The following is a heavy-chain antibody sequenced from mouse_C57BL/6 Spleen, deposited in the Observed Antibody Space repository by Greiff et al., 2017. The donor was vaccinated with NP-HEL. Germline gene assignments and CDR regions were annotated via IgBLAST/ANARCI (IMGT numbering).Heavy chain of an antibody. CDR3: ARDASLITTVVATRYFDY. D-gene: IGHD1-1*01. CDR1: GFTFSDFY. V-gene: IGHV7-1*01. J-gene: IGHJ2*01. Sequence: EVQRVESGGGLVQSGRSLRLSCATSGFTFSDFYMEWVRQAPGKGLEWIAASRNKANDYTTEYSASVKGRFIVSRDTSQSILYLQMNALRAEDTAIYYCARDASLITTVVATRYFDYWGQGTTLTVSS. CDR2: SRNKANDYTT.